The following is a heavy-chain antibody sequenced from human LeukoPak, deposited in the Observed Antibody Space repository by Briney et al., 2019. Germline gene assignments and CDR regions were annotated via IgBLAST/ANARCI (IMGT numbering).Heavy chain of an antibody. CDR2: INSDVSTI. J-gene: IGHJ4*02. CDR1: GFTFSTYW. CDR3: ARDGLGPNTAMVARGGYYVAHFDY. D-gene: IGHD5-18*01. V-gene: IGHV3-74*01. Sequence: TGGSLRLSCAASGFTFSTYWMHWVRQTPGKGLVWVSHINSDVSTITYADSVKGRFTISRDDAKSSLYLQTNSLRAEDTAVYYCARDGLGPNTAMVARGGYYVAHFDYWGQGTLVTVSS.